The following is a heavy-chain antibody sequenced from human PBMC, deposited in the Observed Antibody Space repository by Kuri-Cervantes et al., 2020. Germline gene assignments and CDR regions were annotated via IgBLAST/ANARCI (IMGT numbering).Heavy chain of an antibody. D-gene: IGHD1-7*01. CDR1: GFTFSSYS. CDR3: AREGELNWFDP. J-gene: IGHJ5*02. CDR2: ISSSSSYI. V-gene: IGHV3-21*03. Sequence: GGSLRLSCAASGFTFSSYSMNWVRQAPGKGLEWVSSISSSSSYIYYADSVKGRFTISRDNAKNSLYLQMSSLRAEDTAVYYCAREGELNWFDPWGQGTLVTVSS.